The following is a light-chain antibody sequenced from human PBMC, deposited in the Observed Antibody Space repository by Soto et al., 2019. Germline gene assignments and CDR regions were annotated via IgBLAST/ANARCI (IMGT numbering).Light chain of an antibody. CDR3: QQSYNTPWT. CDR2: AAS. Sequence: IQMTQSPSSLSASVGDRVTITCRARQNINNFLNWYQQKPGKAPKLLIYAASSLQGGVPSRFSGSGSGTDFTLTINSLQPEDFTTYYCQQSYNTPWTFGQGTKVEIK. CDR1: QNINNF. J-gene: IGKJ1*01. V-gene: IGKV1-39*01.